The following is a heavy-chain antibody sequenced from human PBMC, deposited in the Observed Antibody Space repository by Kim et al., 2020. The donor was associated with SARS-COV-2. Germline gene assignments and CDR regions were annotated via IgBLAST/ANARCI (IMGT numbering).Heavy chain of an antibody. CDR3: ARAEDSSGYDHDAFDI. D-gene: IGHD3-22*01. CDR2: IYYSGST. Sequence: SETLSLTCTVSGGSISSYYWSWIRQPPGKGLEWIGYIYYSGSTNYNPSLKSRVTISVDTSKNQFSLKLSSVTAADTAVYYCARAEDSSGYDHDAFDIWGQGTMVTVSS. V-gene: IGHV4-59*13. J-gene: IGHJ3*02. CDR1: GGSISSYY.